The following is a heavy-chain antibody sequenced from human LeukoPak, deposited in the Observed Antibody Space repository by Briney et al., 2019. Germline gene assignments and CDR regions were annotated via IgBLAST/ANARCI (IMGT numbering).Heavy chain of an antibody. V-gene: IGHV4-59*01. J-gene: IGHJ1*01. D-gene: IGHD1-26*01. Sequence: SETLSLTCTVSGGSISSYYWSWIRQPPGKGLEWIGYIYYSGSTNYNPSLKSRVTISVDTSKNQFSLKLSSVTAADTAVYYCARSPSGSYPEYFQHWGQGTLVTVSS. CDR2: IYYSGST. CDR1: GGSISSYY. CDR3: ARSPSGSYPEYFQH.